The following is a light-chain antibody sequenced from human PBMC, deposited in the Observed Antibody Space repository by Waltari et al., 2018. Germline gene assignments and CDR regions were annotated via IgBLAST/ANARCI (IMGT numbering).Light chain of an antibody. CDR2: DVT. J-gene: IGLJ2*01. CDR3: FSYAGTYVV. V-gene: IGLV2-11*01. CDR1: SNDVGGYNY. Sequence: QSALTQPRSVSGSPGQSVTISCTGTSNDVGGYNYVSWYQHHPGKPPKLMIYDVTRRPSGVLDRVSGSKSGNTASLTISVHQAEDEADYHCFSYAGTYVVFGGGTKLTVL.